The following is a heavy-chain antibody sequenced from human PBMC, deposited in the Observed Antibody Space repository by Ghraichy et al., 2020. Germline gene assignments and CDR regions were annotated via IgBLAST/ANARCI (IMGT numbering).Heavy chain of an antibody. CDR1: GGSFSGYY. D-gene: IGHD2-15*01. CDR3: ARVGYCSGGSCYSIDY. Sequence: SDTLSLTCAVYGGSFSGYYWSWIRQPPGKGLEWIGEINHSGSTNYNPSLKSRVTISVDTSKNQFSLKLSSVTAADTAVYYCARVGYCSGGSCYSIDYWGQGTLGTVSS. J-gene: IGHJ4*02. CDR2: INHSGST. V-gene: IGHV4-34*01.